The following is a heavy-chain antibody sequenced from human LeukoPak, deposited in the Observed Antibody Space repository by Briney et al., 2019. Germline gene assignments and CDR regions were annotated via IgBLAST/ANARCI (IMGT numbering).Heavy chain of an antibody. Sequence: GGSLRLSCAAYGFTFNIYAMSWVRQAPGKGLEWVSPMKWIDDSTADADSVNHPVTISRDNSSNSVFLQMNSLRPEDTALYHCAKEVDCPSDCLFFHSWGQGTLVTVSS. CDR1: GFTFNIYA. D-gene: IGHD2-21*02. J-gene: IGHJ4*02. V-gene: IGHV3-20*01. CDR3: AKEVDCPSDCLFFHS. CDR2: MKWIDDST.